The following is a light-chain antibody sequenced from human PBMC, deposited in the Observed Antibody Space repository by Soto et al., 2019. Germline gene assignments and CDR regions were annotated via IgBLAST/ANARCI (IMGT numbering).Light chain of an antibody. Sequence: DIQMTQSPSSLSASVGDRVTITCRASQSISNYLNWYQQKPGKAPELLIYAAYGLQSGVPSRFSGSGSGTDFTLTISSLQPEDFATYYCQQSYSTLITFGQGTRLEIK. J-gene: IGKJ5*01. CDR3: QQSYSTLIT. CDR2: AAY. CDR1: QSISNY. V-gene: IGKV1-39*01.